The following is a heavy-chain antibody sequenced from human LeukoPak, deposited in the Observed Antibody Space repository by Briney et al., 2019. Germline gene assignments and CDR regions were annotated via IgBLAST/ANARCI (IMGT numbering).Heavy chain of an antibody. D-gene: IGHD3-10*01. CDR2: INHSGST. Sequence: PSETLSLTCAVYGGSFSGYYWSWIRQPPGKGLEWIGEINHSGSTNYNPSLKSRVTISVDTSKNQFSLKLSSVTAADTAVYYCARPGRGWGIGYYMDVWGKGTTVTISS. CDR1: GGSFSGYY. V-gene: IGHV4-34*01. CDR3: ARPGRGWGIGYYMDV. J-gene: IGHJ6*03.